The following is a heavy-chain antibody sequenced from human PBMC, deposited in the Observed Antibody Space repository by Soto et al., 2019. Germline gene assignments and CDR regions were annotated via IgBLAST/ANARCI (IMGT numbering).Heavy chain of an antibody. CDR1: GFTFSSYT. CDR2: ISSSSTSV. D-gene: IGHD3-9*01. CDR3: ASGPYFEILTGYFDP. V-gene: IGHV3-21*01. Sequence: EVRLVESGGGLVKPGGSLRLSCAASGFTFSSYTMNWVRQAPGKGLECVSSISSSSTSVYYADSVKGRFTISRDNAKSSLYLQMNSLRAEDTAVYYCASGPYFEILTGYFDPWGQGTLVTVSS. J-gene: IGHJ5*02.